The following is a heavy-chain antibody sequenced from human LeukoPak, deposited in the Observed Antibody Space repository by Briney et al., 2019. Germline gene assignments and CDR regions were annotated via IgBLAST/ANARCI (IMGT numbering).Heavy chain of an antibody. Sequence: GGTLRLSSAASGFTFSGLWMSWVRQAPGKGPEWVANIKQDGSENHYVDSVKGRFTISRDNAKNSLYLQMNSLRVEDTAVYYCALYTYGYSFDYWGQGALVIVSS. J-gene: IGHJ4*02. V-gene: IGHV3-7*03. D-gene: IGHD3-10*01. CDR2: IKQDGSEN. CDR3: ALYTYGYSFDY. CDR1: GFTFSGLW.